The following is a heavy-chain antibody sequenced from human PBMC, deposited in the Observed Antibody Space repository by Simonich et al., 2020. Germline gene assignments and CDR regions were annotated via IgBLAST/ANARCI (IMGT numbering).Heavy chain of an antibody. CDR2: IYSGGST. V-gene: IGHV3-53*01. CDR1: GFTVSSNY. CDR3: ARWTATGYYFDY. Sequence: EVQLVESGGGLIQPGGSLRLSCAASGFTVSSNYMSWVRQAPGKGLEWVSVIYSGGSTYSADSVKGRFTISRDNSKNTLYLQINSLRAEDTAVYYCARWTATGYYFDYWGQGTLVTVSS. D-gene: IGHD1-1*01. J-gene: IGHJ4*02.